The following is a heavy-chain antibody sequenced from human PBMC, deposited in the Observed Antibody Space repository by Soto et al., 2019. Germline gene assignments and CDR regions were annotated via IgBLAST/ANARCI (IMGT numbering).Heavy chain of an antibody. V-gene: IGHV5-51*01. J-gene: IGHJ4*02. D-gene: IGHD3-22*01. CDR1: TYTFATYW. Sequence: GESLKISCKGPTYTFATYWIGWVRQMPGKGLEWMGLIYPGDSDTKYSPSFQGQVTISADKSISTAYLRWSSLKASDTAMYYCATLSYYDSYSGFDYWGQGTLVTVSS. CDR2: IYPGDSDT. CDR3: ATLSYYDSYSGFDY.